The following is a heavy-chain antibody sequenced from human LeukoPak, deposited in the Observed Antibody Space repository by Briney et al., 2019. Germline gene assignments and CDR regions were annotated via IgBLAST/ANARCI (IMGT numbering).Heavy chain of an antibody. Sequence: PGGSLRLSCAASGFTFSSYSMNWVRQAPGKGLEWVSSISSSSYIYYADSVKGRFTISRDNAKNSLYLQMNSLRAEDTAVYYCASSGSYSGEYYYDSSGYCDYWGQGTLVTVSS. CDR2: ISSSSYI. J-gene: IGHJ4*02. CDR3: ASSGSYSGEYYYDSSGYCDY. CDR1: GFTFSSYS. V-gene: IGHV3-21*01. D-gene: IGHD3-22*01.